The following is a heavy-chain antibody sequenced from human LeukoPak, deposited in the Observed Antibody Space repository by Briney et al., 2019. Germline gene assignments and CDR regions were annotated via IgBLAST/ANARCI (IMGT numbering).Heavy chain of an antibody. Sequence: PSETLSLTCTVSGGSISSYYWSWIRQPPGKGLEWIGYIYYSGSTNYNPSLKSRVTISVDTSKNQFSLKLSFVTAADTAVYYCAREVSYSSSSLTYYYYMDVWGKGTTVTVSS. J-gene: IGHJ6*03. CDR2: IYYSGST. CDR1: GGSISSYY. CDR3: AREVSYSSSSLTYYYYMDV. V-gene: IGHV4-59*01. D-gene: IGHD6-6*01.